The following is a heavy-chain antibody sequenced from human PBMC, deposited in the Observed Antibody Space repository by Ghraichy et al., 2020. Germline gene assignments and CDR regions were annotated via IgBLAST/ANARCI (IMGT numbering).Heavy chain of an antibody. CDR1: GFSLTTSGVG. CDR2: IYWDDDK. Sequence: SGPTLVKPTQTLTLTCTFSGFSLTTSGVGVGWIRQPPGTALEWLAFIYWDDDKRNSPSLKIRLTITKDSSKNQVFLTVTNMDPVDTGTYYCADSDQDVVYGLDVWGQGTTVTGSS. CDR3: ADSDQDVVYGLDV. V-gene: IGHV2-5*02. J-gene: IGHJ6*02. D-gene: IGHD2-15*01.